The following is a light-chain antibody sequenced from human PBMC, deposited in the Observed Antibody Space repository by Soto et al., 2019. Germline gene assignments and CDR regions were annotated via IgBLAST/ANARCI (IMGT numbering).Light chain of an antibody. CDR3: FSYAGSTTSYV. CDR1: SSDVGSYNL. V-gene: IGLV2-23*01. Sequence: QSALTQPASVSGSPGQSITFSCTVASSDVGSYNLVSRYQQHPGKAPKFMIYEGSKRPSGVSNRFSGSQSGNTASLTISGLQAEDEADYYCFSYAGSTTSYVFGTGTKVTVL. J-gene: IGLJ1*01. CDR2: EGS.